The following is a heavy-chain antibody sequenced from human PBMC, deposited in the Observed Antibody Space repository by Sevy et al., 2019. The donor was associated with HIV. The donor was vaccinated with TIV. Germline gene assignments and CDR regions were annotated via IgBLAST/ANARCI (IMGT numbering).Heavy chain of an antibody. J-gene: IGHJ4*02. D-gene: IGHD2-21*02. CDR3: ARRAYCGSDCYRNFDD. V-gene: IGHV5-51*01. Sequence: GESLKISCKASGYSFTNYWIGWVRQMPGKGLEWMGIIYPGHSDTRYSPSFQGQVTISGDKSISTAYLQWSSLKASDTAMYYCARRAYCGSDCYRNFDDWGPGTLVTVSS. CDR1: GYSFTNYW. CDR2: IYPGHSDT.